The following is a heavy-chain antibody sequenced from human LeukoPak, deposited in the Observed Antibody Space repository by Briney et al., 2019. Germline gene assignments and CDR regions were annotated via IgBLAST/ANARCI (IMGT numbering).Heavy chain of an antibody. Sequence: ASVKVSCKASGYTFTGKFIHWVRQAPGQGLEWMGWIDPNSGGTDYAQKFRGRVTMTRDTSTSTAYMDLSSLISDDTAVYYCARDREGLAYFDYWGQGTLVTISS. CDR2: IDPNSGGT. D-gene: IGHD3/OR15-3a*01. J-gene: IGHJ4*02. V-gene: IGHV1-2*02. CDR3: ARDREGLAYFDY. CDR1: GYTFTGKF.